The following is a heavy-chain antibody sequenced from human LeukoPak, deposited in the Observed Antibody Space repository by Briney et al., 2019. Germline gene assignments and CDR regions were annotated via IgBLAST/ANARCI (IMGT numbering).Heavy chain of an antibody. CDR2: INPSGGST. J-gene: IGHJ3*02. V-gene: IGHV1-46*01. D-gene: IGHD6-6*01. CDR1: GYTLTELS. CDR3: ARSGAARGHAFDI. Sequence: ASVKVSCKVSGYTLTELSMHWVRQAPGQGLEWMGIINPSGGSTSYAQKFQGRVTMTRDTSTSTVYMELSSLRSEDTAVYYCARSGAARGHAFDIWGQGTMVTVSS.